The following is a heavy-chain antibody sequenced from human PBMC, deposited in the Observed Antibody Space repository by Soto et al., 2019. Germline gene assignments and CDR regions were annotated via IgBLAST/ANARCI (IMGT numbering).Heavy chain of an antibody. CDR1: GGSFSGYY. V-gene: IGHV4-34*01. D-gene: IGHD5-12*01. Sequence: SETLSLTCAVYGGSFSGYYWSWIRQPPGKGLEWIGEINHSGSTNYNPSLKSRVTISVDTSKNQFSLKLSSVTAADTAVYYCARVGGGATIVYYYGMDVWGQGTTVTLSS. CDR2: INHSGST. CDR3: ARVGGGATIVYYYGMDV. J-gene: IGHJ6*01.